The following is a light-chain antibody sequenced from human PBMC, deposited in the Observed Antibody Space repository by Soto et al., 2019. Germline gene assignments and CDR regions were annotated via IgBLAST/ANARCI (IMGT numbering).Light chain of an antibody. CDR3: SSYTISSTYV. CDR2: DVS. Sequence: QSVLTQPASVSGSPGQSIAISCTGTSSDVGGYNYVSWYQQHPGKAPKLLINDVSNRPSGVSSRFSGSKSGNTASLTISGLQAEDEADYYCSSYTISSTYVFGTGTQLTVL. V-gene: IGLV2-14*01. CDR1: SSDVGGYNY. J-gene: IGLJ1*01.